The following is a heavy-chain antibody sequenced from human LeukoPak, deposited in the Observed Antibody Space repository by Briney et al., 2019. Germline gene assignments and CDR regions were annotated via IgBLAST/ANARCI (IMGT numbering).Heavy chain of an antibody. J-gene: IGHJ2*01. CDR3: ARGSSNTAMALRYFDL. CDR1: GGSISSYY. CDR2: IYYSGST. V-gene: IGHV4-59*01. D-gene: IGHD5-18*01. Sequence: SETLSLTCTVSGGSISSYYWSWIRQPPGKGLEWIGYIYYSGSTNYNPSLKSRVTISVDTSKNQFSLKLTSVTAADTAVYYCARGSSNTAMALRYFDLWGRGTLVTVSS.